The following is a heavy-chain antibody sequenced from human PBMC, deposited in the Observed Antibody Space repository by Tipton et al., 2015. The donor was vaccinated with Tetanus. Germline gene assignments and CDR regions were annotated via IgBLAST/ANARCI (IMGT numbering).Heavy chain of an antibody. CDR2: INPSGGST. CDR3: ARVSREGPELELDAFDI. V-gene: IGHV1-46*01. D-gene: IGHD1-7*01. CDR1: GYTFTSYY. Sequence: QSGAEVKKPGASVKVSCKVSGYTFTSYYMHWVRQAPGQGLEWMGIINPSGGSTSYAQKFQGRVTMTRDTSTSTVYMELSSLRSEDTAVYYCARVSREGPELELDAFDIWGQGTMVTVSS. J-gene: IGHJ3*02.